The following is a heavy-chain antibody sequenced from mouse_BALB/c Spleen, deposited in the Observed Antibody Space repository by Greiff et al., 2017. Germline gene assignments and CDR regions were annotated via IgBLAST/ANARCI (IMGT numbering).Heavy chain of an antibody. CDR1: GDSITSGY. V-gene: IGHV3-8*02. Sequence: EVQLQQSGPGLVKPSQSLSLTCSVTGDSITSGYWNWIRKFPGNKLEYMGYISYSGSTYYNPSLKSRISITRDTSKNQYYLQLNSVTTEDTATYYCARLGITTETWFAYWGQGTLVTVSA. CDR3: ARLGITTETWFAY. CDR2: ISYSGST. J-gene: IGHJ3*01. D-gene: IGHD2-4*01.